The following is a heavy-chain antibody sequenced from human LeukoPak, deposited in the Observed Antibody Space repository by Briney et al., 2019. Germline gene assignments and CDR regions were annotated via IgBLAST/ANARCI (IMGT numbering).Heavy chain of an antibody. CDR1: GFTSSRYW. J-gene: IGHJ4*02. Sequence: GGSLRVSCAGSGFTSSRYWIRWVRQAPRKGLERVANINQDGSEKYHVDTVRGRFTISRDNAKNSLYLQMNSLRAEDTAVYYFATMGLELLPYYFDYWGQGTLVTVSS. CDR2: INQDGSEK. CDR3: ATMGLELLPYYFDY. D-gene: IGHD1-7*01. V-gene: IGHV3-7*01.